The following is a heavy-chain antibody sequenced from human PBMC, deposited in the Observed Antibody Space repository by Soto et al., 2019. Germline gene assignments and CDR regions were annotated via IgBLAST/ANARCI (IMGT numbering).Heavy chain of an antibody. CDR1: GYSISSGYY. CDR3: ARVPAGGNYFDY. D-gene: IGHD3-16*01. CDR2: IYHSGST. J-gene: IGHJ4*02. V-gene: IGHV4-38-2*01. Sequence: PSETLSLTCAVSGYSISSGYYWGWIRQPPGKGLEWIGSIYHSGSTYYNPSLKSRVTISVDTSKNQFSLKLSSVTAADTAVYYCARVPAGGNYFDYWGQGTLVTVS.